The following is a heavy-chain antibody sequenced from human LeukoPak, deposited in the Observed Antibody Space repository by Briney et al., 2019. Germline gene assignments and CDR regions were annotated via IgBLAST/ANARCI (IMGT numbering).Heavy chain of an antibody. CDR2: INPDTGTT. J-gene: IGHJ5*02. V-gene: IGHV1-46*01. Sequence: ASVKVSCKASGYTFISYFTHWVRQAPGQGLEWMGIINPDTGTTTYAQKFQGRVTMTRDTSTSTVYMELSSLRSEDTAIYYCARDPCSGGSCYNWFDPWGQGTLVTVSS. D-gene: IGHD2-15*01. CDR1: GYTFISYF. CDR3: ARDPCSGGSCYNWFDP.